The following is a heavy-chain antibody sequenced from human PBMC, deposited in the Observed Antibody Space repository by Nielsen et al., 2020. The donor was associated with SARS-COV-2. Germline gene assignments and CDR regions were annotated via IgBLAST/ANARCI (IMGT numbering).Heavy chain of an antibody. CDR1: GFTFSSYA. CDR3: ARDLERAYFDY. V-gene: IGHV1-69*01. CDR2: IIPIFGTA. Sequence: KISCAASGFTFSSYAISWVRQAPGQGLEWMGGIIPIFGTANYAQKFQGRVTITADESTSTAYMELSSLRSEDTAVYYCARDLERAYFDYWGQGTLVTVSS. D-gene: IGHD1-1*01. J-gene: IGHJ4*02.